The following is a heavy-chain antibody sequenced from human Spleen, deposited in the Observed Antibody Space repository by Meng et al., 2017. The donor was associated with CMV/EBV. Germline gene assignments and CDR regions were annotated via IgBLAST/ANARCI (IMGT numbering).Heavy chain of an antibody. CDR3: ARGGLSGYWNDGKSDY. D-gene: IGHD1-1*01. CDR2: ISSSSSYI. Sequence: SGFTFSSYSMNWVRQAPGKGLEWVSSISSSSSYIYYADSVKGRFTISRDNAKNSLYLQMNSLRAEDTAVYYCARGGLSGYWNDGKSDYWGQGTLVTVSS. J-gene: IGHJ4*02. V-gene: IGHV3-21*01. CDR1: GFTFSSYS.